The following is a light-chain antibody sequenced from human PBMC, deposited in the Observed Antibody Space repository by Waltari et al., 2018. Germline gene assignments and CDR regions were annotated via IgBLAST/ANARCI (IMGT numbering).Light chain of an antibody. CDR2: AAS. CDR1: QSISSY. Sequence: DIQMTQSPSSLSASVGARVTITCRASQSISSYLNWYQQRPGKAPKLLIYAASSLQSGVPSRFSGSGSGTDFTLTISSLQPEDFAIYYCQQSYSFPRFGQGTKVEIK. J-gene: IGKJ1*01. V-gene: IGKV1-39*01. CDR3: QQSYSFPR.